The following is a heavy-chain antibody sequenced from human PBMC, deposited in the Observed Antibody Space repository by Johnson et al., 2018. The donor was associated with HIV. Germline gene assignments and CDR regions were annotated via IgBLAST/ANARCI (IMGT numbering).Heavy chain of an antibody. J-gene: IGHJ3*02. CDR1: GFTFSSYA. Sequence: VQLVESGGGLARPGTSLRISCAASGFTFSSYAMSWIRQAPGKGLEWVSYISRGGSSASVIYYADSVKGRFTISRENAKNSVYLQMNSLRSDDTAVYYCARELEFGDLRKNDAFDIWGQGTMVTVSS. V-gene: IGHV3-48*03. D-gene: IGHD4-17*01. CDR3: ARELEFGDLRKNDAFDI. CDR2: ISRGGSSASVI.